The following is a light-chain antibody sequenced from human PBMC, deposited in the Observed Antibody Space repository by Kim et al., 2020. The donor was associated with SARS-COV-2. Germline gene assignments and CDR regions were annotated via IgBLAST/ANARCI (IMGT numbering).Light chain of an antibody. CDR2: AAS. CDR3: QQGNSFPLT. Sequence: DIHMTQSPSFVSASVGDRVTITCRASQDIGRWLAWYQQKPGRAPNLLISAASTLQSGVPSRFSGSGAWTDFTLTVSSLQAEDFATYYCQQGNSFPLTFGGGAKVDIK. CDR1: QDIGRW. J-gene: IGKJ4*01. V-gene: IGKV1D-12*01.